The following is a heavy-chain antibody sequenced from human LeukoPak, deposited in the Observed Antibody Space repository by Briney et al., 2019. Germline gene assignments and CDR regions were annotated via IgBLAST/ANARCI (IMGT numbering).Heavy chain of an antibody. Sequence: PGGALLLSCAASGFPFISYSMNWVRQAPGKGLEWGSSISSSSSYIYYADSVKGRFTISRDNAKNSLYLQMNSLRAEDTAVYYCVRVPPSGYDYLLDYWGQGTLVTVSS. CDR2: ISSSSSYI. D-gene: IGHD5-12*01. CDR1: GFPFISYS. J-gene: IGHJ4*02. V-gene: IGHV3-21*01. CDR3: VRVPPSGYDYLLDY.